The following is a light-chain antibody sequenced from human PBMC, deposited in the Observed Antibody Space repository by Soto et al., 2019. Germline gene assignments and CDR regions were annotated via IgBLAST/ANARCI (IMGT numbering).Light chain of an antibody. CDR2: AAS. CDR1: ETIASY. CDR3: QQTYKPPRT. V-gene: IGKV1-39*01. Sequence: DIQMTQSPSSLSASVGDRVTITCRASETIASYLNWYQQRPGKAPKLLIYAASSLQSGVPSRFGGSGSGTDFTLTITSLQPEDFATSSCQQTYKPPRTFGQVTRL. J-gene: IGKJ1*01.